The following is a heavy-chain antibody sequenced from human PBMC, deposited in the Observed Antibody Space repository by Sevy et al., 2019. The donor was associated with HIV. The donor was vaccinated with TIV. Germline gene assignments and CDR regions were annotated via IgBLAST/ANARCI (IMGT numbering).Heavy chain of an antibody. V-gene: IGHV3-53*01. J-gene: IGHJ6*02. Sequence: GGSLRLPCAVSGFTVSSNYMTWVRQAPGKGLEWVSVIFRGGSTYYADSVKGRFTISRDNSRNTLSLQMNSLRAEDTAVYYCARGMILEGSWCGMDVWAQGTTVTVSS. CDR2: IFRGGST. D-gene: IGHD3-3*01. CDR1: GFTVSSNY. CDR3: ARGMILEGSWCGMDV.